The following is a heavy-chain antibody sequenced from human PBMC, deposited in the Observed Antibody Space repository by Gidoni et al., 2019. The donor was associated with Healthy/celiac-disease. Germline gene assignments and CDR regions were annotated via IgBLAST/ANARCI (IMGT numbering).Heavy chain of an antibody. CDR3: ARWGYGDSGFDY. J-gene: IGHJ4*02. CDR1: GVTFSSYA. Sequence: VQLVASGGGVVQPGTSLKLPCAAAGVTFSSYAMHWVRQAPGKGLEWVAVISYDGSNKYYADSVKGRFTISRDNSKNTLYLQMNSLRAEDTAVYYCARWGYGDSGFDYWGQGTLVTVSS. V-gene: IGHV3-30-3*01. D-gene: IGHD4-17*01. CDR2: ISYDGSNK.